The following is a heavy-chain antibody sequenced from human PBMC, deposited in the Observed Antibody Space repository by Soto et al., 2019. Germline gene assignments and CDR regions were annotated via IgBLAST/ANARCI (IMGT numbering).Heavy chain of an antibody. CDR2: IIPFFKGT. V-gene: IGHV1-69*01. J-gene: IGHJ6*02. CDR1: GGTFSSFS. Sequence: QVQLVQSGAEVKKPGSSVKVSCKTSGGTFSSFSISWVRQAPGHGLEWMGRIIPFFKGTKFAQKFQGRVTITADESTSTAYMELNSLRSEDTAIYYCATDVPLNYYDHTYYYYALDVWGQGTTVTVSS. CDR3: ATDVPLNYYDHTYYYYALDV. D-gene: IGHD3-22*01.